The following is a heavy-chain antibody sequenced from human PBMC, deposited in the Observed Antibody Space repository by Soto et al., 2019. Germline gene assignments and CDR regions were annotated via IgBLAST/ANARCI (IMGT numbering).Heavy chain of an antibody. D-gene: IGHD2-2*01. CDR2: FYSDGHT. CDR3: AARKYCPSTTCFDY. V-gene: IGHV3-66*01. CDR1: GFTVSITY. J-gene: IGHJ4*02. Sequence: PGGSLRLSCAASGFTVSITYITWVRPVPGKGLGWVSIFYSDGHTYYTDPVKGRFTVSRDRSNNTLYLQMNSLRVEDAAIYYCAARKYCPSTTCFDYWGQGTPVTVSS.